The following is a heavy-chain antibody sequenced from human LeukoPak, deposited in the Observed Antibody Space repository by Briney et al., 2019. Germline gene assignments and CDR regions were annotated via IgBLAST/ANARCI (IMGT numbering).Heavy chain of an antibody. Sequence: GESLKTSCKGSGYSFTSYWIGWVRQMPGKGLEWMGIIYPGDSDTRYSPSFQGQVTISADKSISTAYLQWSSLKASDTAMYYCARGGQGSYYDFWSGFYWGQGTLVTVSS. CDR3: ARGGQGSYYDFWSGFY. V-gene: IGHV5-51*01. D-gene: IGHD3-3*01. J-gene: IGHJ4*02. CDR2: IYPGDSDT. CDR1: GYSFTSYW.